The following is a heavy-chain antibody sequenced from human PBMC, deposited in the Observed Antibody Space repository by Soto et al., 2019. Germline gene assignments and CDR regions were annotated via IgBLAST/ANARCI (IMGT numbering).Heavy chain of an antibody. CDR1: GFTFSNAW. CDR3: TTYHLLYCSSTSGYIRDYYYGMDV. Sequence: VQLVESGGGLVKPGGSLRLSCAASGFTFSNAWMSWVRQAPGKGLEWVGRIKSKTDGGTTDYAAPVKGRFTISRDDSKNTLYLQMNSLKTEDTAVYYCTTYHLLYCSSTSGYIRDYYYGMDVW. J-gene: IGHJ6*01. D-gene: IGHD2-2*02. CDR2: IKSKTDGGTT. V-gene: IGHV3-15*01.